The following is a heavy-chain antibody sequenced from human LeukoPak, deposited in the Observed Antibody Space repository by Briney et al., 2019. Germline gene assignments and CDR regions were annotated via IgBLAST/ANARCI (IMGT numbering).Heavy chain of an antibody. Sequence: SETLSLTCTVSGGSISSYYWSWIRQSPGKGLEWIGRIYTSGSTNYNPSLKSRVTMSVDTSKNQFSLKLSSVTAADTAVYYCARESRGSSWYYVIWGQGTLVTVSS. V-gene: IGHV4-4*07. CDR2: IYTSGST. J-gene: IGHJ4*02. CDR3: ARESRGSSWYYVI. D-gene: IGHD6-13*01. CDR1: GGSISSYY.